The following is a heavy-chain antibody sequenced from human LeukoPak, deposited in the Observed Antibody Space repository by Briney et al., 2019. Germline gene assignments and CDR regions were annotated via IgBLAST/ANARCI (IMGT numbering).Heavy chain of an antibody. CDR3: AKGPDVVVVVAAAASLCYMDV. Sequence: GGSLRLSSAASGFTSSSYGMHWVRQDPDKGLGWVAFIRYDGSNKYYADSMTDRCTLSRDKSKNTLYLQMNSLRAEDTAVYYCAKGPDVVVVVAAAASLCYMDVWGKGTTVTVSS. J-gene: IGHJ6*03. D-gene: IGHD2-15*01. V-gene: IGHV3-30*02. CDR1: GFTSSSYG. CDR2: IRYDGSNK.